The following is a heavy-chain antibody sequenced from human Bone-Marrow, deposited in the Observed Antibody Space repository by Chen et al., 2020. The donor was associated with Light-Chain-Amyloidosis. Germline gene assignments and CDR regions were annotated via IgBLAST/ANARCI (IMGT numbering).Heavy chain of an antibody. CDR2: IYYSGST. CDR1: GGSISSSSYY. Sequence: QVQLQASGPGLVKPSETLSLTCTVSGGSISSSSYYWGWIRQPPGKGLEWIGSIYYSGSTYYNPSLKSRVTISVDTSKNQFSLKLSSVTAADTAVYYCARSLWSRITIFGVVISPIFDYWGQGTLVTVSS. CDR3: ARSLWSRITIFGVVISPIFDY. D-gene: IGHD3-3*01. V-gene: IGHV4-39*07. J-gene: IGHJ4*02.